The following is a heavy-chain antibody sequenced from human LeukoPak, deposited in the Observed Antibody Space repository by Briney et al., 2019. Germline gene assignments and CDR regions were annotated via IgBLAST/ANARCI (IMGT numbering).Heavy chain of an antibody. Sequence: GGSLRLSCAASGSTFSDYYMSWVRQAPGKGLEWVSYISSSGSTIYYADSVKGRFTISRDNAKNSLYLQMNSLRAEDTAVYYCARVFYYYYMDVWGKGTTVTVSS. CDR1: GSTFSDYY. V-gene: IGHV3-11*01. CDR3: ARVFYYYYMDV. CDR2: ISSSGSTI. J-gene: IGHJ6*03.